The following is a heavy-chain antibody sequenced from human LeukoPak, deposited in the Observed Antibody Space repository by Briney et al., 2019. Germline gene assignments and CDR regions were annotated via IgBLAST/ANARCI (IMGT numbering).Heavy chain of an antibody. Sequence: PSETLSLTCTVSGGSISSYYWSWIRQPPGKGLEWVSSISTSGASTYYADSVKGRFTISRDNSKNTLSLQVNSLRAEDTAVYYCAKYSSWDPYYGAFDIWGQGTMVTVSS. CDR3: AKYSSWDPYYGAFDI. D-gene: IGHD3-10*01. J-gene: IGHJ3*02. CDR2: ISTSGAST. V-gene: IGHV3-23*01. CDR1: GGSISSYY.